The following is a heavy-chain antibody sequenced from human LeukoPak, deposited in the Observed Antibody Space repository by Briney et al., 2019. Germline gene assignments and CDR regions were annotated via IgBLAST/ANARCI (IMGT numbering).Heavy chain of an antibody. CDR3: ARVDYGDYGFDY. J-gene: IGHJ4*02. CDR2: IYSGVST. Sequence: GGSLRLSCAASGFTVSSNYMSWVRQAPGKGLEWVSVIYSGVSTYYADSVKGRFTISRDNSKNTLYLQMNSLRAEDTAVYYCARVDYGDYGFDYWGQGTLVTVSS. CDR1: GFTVSSNY. D-gene: IGHD4-17*01. V-gene: IGHV3-66*01.